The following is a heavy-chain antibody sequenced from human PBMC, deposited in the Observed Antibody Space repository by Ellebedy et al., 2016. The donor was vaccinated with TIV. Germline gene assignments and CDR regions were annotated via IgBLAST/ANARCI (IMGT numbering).Heavy chain of an antibody. Sequence: AASVKVSCKASGYTFTSYGISWVRQAPGEGLERMGWISPYNGNTNYAQKLQGRFTITTYTSTSTAYLELRDLRSADPAVYYCARDTSGDRYYYYYYGMDVWGQGTTVTVSS. J-gene: IGHJ6*02. V-gene: IGHV1-18*04. CDR1: GYTFTSYG. CDR2: ISPYNGNT. CDR3: ARDTSGDRYYYYYYGMDV.